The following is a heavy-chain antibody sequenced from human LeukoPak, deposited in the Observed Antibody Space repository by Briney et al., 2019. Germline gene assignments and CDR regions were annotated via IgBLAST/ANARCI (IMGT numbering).Heavy chain of an antibody. Sequence: GGSLRLSCSGSGFTFNEYVINWVRQAPGKGLEWVGLIRTNTYGGTTENAASVKGRFTISGDDSKSIAYLQMNSLKTEDTAVYYCSRVPRAGLGDYGYSDHWGQGTLVTVSS. D-gene: IGHD3-16*01. V-gene: IGHV3-49*04. CDR3: SRVPRAGLGDYGYSDH. CDR2: IRTNTYGGTT. CDR1: GFTFNEYV. J-gene: IGHJ4*02.